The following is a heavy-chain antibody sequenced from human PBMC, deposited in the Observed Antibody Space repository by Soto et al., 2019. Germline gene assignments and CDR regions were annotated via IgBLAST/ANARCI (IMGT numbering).Heavy chain of an antibody. V-gene: IGHV1-69*13. D-gene: IGHD3-3*01. Sequence: GASVKVSCKASGGTFSSYAISWVRQAPGQGLEWMGGIIPIFGTANYAQKLQGRVTTTADESTSTAYMELSSLRSEDTAVYYCARGGSTIFGVLIHPGHYYYGMDVWGQGTKVTVSS. CDR1: GGTFSSYA. CDR2: IIPIFGTA. J-gene: IGHJ6*02. CDR3: ARGGSTIFGVLIHPGHYYYGMDV.